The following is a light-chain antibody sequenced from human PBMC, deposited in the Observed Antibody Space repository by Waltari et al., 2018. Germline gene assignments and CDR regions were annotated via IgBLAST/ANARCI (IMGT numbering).Light chain of an antibody. CDR1: QFIDSKY. CDR2: GAS. V-gene: IGKV3-20*01. Sequence: EVVLTQSPGIVSLSQGEGATLSCRASQFIDSKYLAWYQQKPGQAPRLLFYGASNRATGVPDRFRGGVSGTDFTLTLTRVEPEDFAVYYCQQFATSVWSFGQGTKVEIK. CDR3: QQFATSVWS. J-gene: IGKJ1*01.